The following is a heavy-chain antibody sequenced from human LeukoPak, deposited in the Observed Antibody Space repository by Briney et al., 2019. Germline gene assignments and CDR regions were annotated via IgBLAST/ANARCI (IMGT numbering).Heavy chain of an antibody. D-gene: IGHD5-12*01. Sequence: PGGSLRLSCAASGSTFSSYGMHWVRQAPGKGLEWVAVISYDGSNKYYADSVKGRFTISRDNSKNTLYLQMNSLRAEDTAVYYCAKGQWLRDYWGQGALVTVSS. CDR2: ISYDGSNK. CDR3: AKGQWLRDY. V-gene: IGHV3-30*18. J-gene: IGHJ4*02. CDR1: GSTFSSYG.